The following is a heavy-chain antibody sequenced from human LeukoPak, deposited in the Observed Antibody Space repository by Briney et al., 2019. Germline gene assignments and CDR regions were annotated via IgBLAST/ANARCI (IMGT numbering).Heavy chain of an antibody. CDR3: AGGDYGNQRSNNWFDP. CDR2: INHSGST. J-gene: IGHJ5*02. V-gene: IGHV4-34*01. D-gene: IGHD4-17*01. CDR1: GGSFSGYY. Sequence: SETLSLTCAVYGGSFSGYYWSWIRQPPGKGLEWIGEINHSGSTNYNPSLKSRVTISVDTSKNQFSLKLSSVTAADTAVYYCAGGDYGNQRSNNWFDPWGQGTLVTVSS.